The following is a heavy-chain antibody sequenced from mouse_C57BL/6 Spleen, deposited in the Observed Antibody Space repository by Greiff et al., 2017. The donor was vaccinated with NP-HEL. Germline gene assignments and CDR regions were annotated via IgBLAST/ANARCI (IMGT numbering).Heavy chain of an antibody. D-gene: IGHD1-1*01. CDR3: ARRGYYGSSYWYFDV. J-gene: IGHJ1*03. V-gene: IGHV5-15*04. Sequence: DVKLVESGGGLVQPGGSLKLSCAASGFTFSDYGMAWVRQAPRKGPEWVAFISNLAYSIYYADTVTGRFTISRENAKNTLYLEMSSLRSEDTAMYYCARRGYYGSSYWYFDVWGTGTTVTVSS. CDR2: ISNLAYSI. CDR1: GFTFSDYG.